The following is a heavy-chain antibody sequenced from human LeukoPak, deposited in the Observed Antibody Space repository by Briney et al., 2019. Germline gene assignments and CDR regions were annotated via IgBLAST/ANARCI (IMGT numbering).Heavy chain of an antibody. J-gene: IGHJ4*02. D-gene: IGHD1-26*01. Sequence: ASVKVSCKASGYTFTSYDINWVRQATGQGLEWMGWMNPNSGNTGYAQKFQGRVTITRNTSISTAYMELSSLRSEDTAVYYCARGLGKALYSGSPLELGYWGQGTLVTVSS. CDR3: ARGLGKALYSGSPLELGY. CDR1: GYTFTSYD. V-gene: IGHV1-8*03. CDR2: MNPNSGNT.